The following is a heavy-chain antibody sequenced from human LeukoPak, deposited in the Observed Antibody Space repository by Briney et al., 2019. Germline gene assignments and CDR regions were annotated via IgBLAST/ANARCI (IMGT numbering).Heavy chain of an antibody. CDR1: GGSISNYY. CDR2: IYYSGST. D-gene: IGHD3-22*01. CDR3: ARPDSSGYSRYAFDI. J-gene: IGHJ3*02. Sequence: PSETLSLTXTVSGGSISNYYWSWIRQPPGKGVEWIGYIYYSGSTNYNPSLKSRVTISVDTSKNQFSLKLSSVTAADTAVYYCARPDSSGYSRYAFDIWGQGTMVTVSS. V-gene: IGHV4-59*01.